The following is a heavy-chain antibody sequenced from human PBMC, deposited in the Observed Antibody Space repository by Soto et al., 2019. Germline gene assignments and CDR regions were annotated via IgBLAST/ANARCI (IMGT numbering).Heavy chain of an antibody. Sequence: QVQVVQSGTEVKKPGASVKVSCKASGYMLTDYYMHWVRQAPGRGLEWMGWINPGTGGTMYDQKFQGRVTMTRDTASNTASMELSRRQSGDTAMSYWARKVATFNFDHWGQGTLVTVSS. CDR1: GYMLTDYY. CDR3: ARKVATFNFDH. CDR2: INPGTGGT. J-gene: IGHJ4*02. D-gene: IGHD5-12*01. V-gene: IGHV1-2*02.